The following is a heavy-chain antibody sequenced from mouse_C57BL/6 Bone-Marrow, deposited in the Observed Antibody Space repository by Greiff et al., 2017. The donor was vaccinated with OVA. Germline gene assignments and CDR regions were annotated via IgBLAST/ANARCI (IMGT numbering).Heavy chain of an antibody. V-gene: IGHV14-3*01. J-gene: IGHJ4*01. D-gene: IGHD1-1*01. Sequence: VQLKESVAELVRPGASVKLSCTASGFNIKNTYMHWVKQRPEQGLEWIGRIDPANDNTKYAPKFQGKATMTADTSSNTADLQLSSLSSEDTAVYCCARGNFGSSFYAMDYWGQGTSVTVSS. CDR1: GFNIKNTY. CDR3: ARGNFGSSFYAMDY. CDR2: IDPANDNT.